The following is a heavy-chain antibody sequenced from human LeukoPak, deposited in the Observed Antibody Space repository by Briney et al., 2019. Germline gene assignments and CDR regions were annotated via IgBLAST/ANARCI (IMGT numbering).Heavy chain of an antibody. CDR2: INTNTGNP. CDR1: GYTFTSYA. D-gene: IGHD3-3*01. Sequence: GASVKVSCKASGYTFTSYAMNWVRQAPGQGLEWMGWINTNTGNPTYAQGFTGRFVFSLDTSVSTAYLQISSLKAEDTAVYYCARGTRITIFGVVNYYYYYYMDVWGKGTTVTVSS. V-gene: IGHV7-4-1*02. CDR3: ARGTRITIFGVVNYYYYYYMDV. J-gene: IGHJ6*03.